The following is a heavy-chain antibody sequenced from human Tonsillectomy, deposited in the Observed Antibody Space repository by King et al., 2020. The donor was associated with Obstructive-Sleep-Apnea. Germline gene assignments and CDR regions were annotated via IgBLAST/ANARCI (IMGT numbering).Heavy chain of an antibody. D-gene: IGHD2-15*01. CDR1: SGSISSSNDY. Sequence: PLQESGPGLVKPSETLSLTCTVSSGSISSSNDYWGWIRQPPGQGLEWIGNIHYSGSTYYNPSLKSRATISVDTSKNQFSLKLSSVTAADTAVYYCARDSGYGLGNWGQGTLVTVSS. CDR2: IHYSGST. CDR3: ARDSGYGLGN. J-gene: IGHJ4*02. V-gene: IGHV4-39*07.